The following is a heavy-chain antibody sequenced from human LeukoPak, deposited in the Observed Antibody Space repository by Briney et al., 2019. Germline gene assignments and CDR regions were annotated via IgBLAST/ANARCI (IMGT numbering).Heavy chain of an antibody. CDR2: INAGNGNT. Sequence: ASVKVSCKASGYTFTSYAMHWVRQAPGQRLEWMGWINAGNGNTKYSQKFQGRVTITGDTSASTAYMELSSLRSEDTAVYYCAREGVCGGDCYSAFDIWGQGTMVTVSS. CDR3: AREGVCGGDCYSAFDI. D-gene: IGHD2-21*02. J-gene: IGHJ3*02. V-gene: IGHV1-3*01. CDR1: GYTFTSYA.